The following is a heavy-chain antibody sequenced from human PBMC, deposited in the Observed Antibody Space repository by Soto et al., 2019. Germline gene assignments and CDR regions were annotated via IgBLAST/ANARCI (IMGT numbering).Heavy chain of an antibody. V-gene: IGHV3-30*18. CDR2: ISHDGSNK. CDR3: AKDWVGYSSSSEFDS. J-gene: IGHJ4*02. Sequence: SLRLSCVASGFTFSSYGMHWVRQAPGKGLEWIAFISHDGSNKYSADSVKGRFTISRDNSKNTLYLQMNSLRAEDTALYYCAKDWVGYSSSSEFDSWGQGTLVTVSS. D-gene: IGHD6-19*01. CDR1: GFTFSSYG.